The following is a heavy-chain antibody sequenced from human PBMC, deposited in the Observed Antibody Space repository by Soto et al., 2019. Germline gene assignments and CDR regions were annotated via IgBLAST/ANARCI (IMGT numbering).Heavy chain of an antibody. CDR3: ARDGYCSGGSCYSVPVFDY. D-gene: IGHD2-15*01. J-gene: IGHJ4*02. CDR1: GFTFSSYG. Sequence: QVPLVESGGGVVQPGRSLRLSCAASGFTFSSYGMHWVRQAPGKGLEWVAVIWYDGSNKYYADSVKGRFTISRDNSKNTLYMQMNSLRAEDTAVYYCARDGYCSGGSCYSVPVFDYWGQGTLVTVSS. V-gene: IGHV3-33*01. CDR2: IWYDGSNK.